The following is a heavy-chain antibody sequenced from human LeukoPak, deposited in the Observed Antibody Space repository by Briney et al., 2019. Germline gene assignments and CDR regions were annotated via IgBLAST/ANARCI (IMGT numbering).Heavy chain of an antibody. CDR2: ISSGSSTI. CDR1: GFTFSGYS. D-gene: IGHD3-10*01. Sequence: GGSLRLSCAASGFTFSGYSMNWVRQAPGKGLEWVSYISSGSSTIYYADSVRGRFTISRDNAKSSLYLQMNSLRAEDTAVYYCARGRAVYYFDYWSQGTLVTVSS. V-gene: IGHV3-48*01. J-gene: IGHJ4*02. CDR3: ARGRAVYYFDY.